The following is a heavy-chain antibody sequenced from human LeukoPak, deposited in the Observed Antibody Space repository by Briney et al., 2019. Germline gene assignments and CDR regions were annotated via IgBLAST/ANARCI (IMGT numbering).Heavy chain of an antibody. CDR3: ARRATTERGHSYGLDY. CDR1: GFTFSDYY. Sequence: GGSLRLSCAASGFTFSDYYMNWVRQAPGKGLEWVSPIGTSNSYIYYADSVTGRFTISRDNAKNSLYLQMNSLRAEDTAVYYCARRATTERGHSYGLDYWGQGTLVTVSS. V-gene: IGHV3-21*01. J-gene: IGHJ4*02. CDR2: IGTSNSYI. D-gene: IGHD5-18*01.